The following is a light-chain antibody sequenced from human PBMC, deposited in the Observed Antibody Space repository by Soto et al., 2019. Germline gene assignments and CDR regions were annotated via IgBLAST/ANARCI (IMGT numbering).Light chain of an antibody. CDR2: GAS. J-gene: IGKJ1*01. Sequence: VLTQKPSTLSLSPGQRATLSCISSHIVSSTYLASYQQKPGQAPTRLSYGASSRATGIPDRFSGTGSGTDFALTISRLEPEDFAVYYCQLYGSSLWTFCLVT. V-gene: IGKV3-20*01. CDR1: HIVSSTY. CDR3: QLYGSSLWT.